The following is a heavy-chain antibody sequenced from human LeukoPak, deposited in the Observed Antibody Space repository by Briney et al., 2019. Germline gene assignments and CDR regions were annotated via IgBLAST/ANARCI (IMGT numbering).Heavy chain of an antibody. CDR1: GFTFSSYA. CDR2: ISGSGGST. J-gene: IGHJ4*02. D-gene: IGHD3-3*01. CDR3: ARERQNKDFWSGGDY. V-gene: IGHV3-23*01. Sequence: GGSLRLSCAASGFTFSSYAMSWVRQAPGKGLEWVSAISGSGGSTYYADSVKGRFTISRDNAKSSLYLQMNSLRAEDTAVYYCARERQNKDFWSGGDYWGQGTLVTVSS.